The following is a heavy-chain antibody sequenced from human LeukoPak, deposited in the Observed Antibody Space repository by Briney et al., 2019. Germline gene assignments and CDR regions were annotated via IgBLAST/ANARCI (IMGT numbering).Heavy chain of an antibody. CDR1: GASISSGGYY. Sequence: SETLSLTCTVSGASISSGGYYWSWIRQHPGKGLEWIGYIYYSGSTYYNPSLKSRLTISVDTFKNQFSLKLSSVTAADTAVYYCARHYLESGVYWGQGTLVTVSS. D-gene: IGHD3-10*01. CDR3: ARHYLESGVY. V-gene: IGHV4-31*03. CDR2: IYYSGST. J-gene: IGHJ4*02.